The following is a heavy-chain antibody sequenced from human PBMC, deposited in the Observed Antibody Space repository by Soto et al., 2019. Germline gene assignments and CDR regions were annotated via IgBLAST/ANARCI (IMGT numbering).Heavy chain of an antibody. CDR3: AIKNGHPWTGYFQH. V-gene: IGHV3-33*01. CDR1: GFTFSSYG. D-gene: IGHD1-1*01. J-gene: IGHJ1*01. Sequence: PGGSLRLSCAASGFTFSSYGMHWVRQAPGKGLERVAVIWYDGSNKYYADSVKGRFTISRDNSKNTLYLQMNSLRAEDTAVHYCAIKNGHPWTGYFQHWGQGTLVTVSS. CDR2: IWYDGSNK.